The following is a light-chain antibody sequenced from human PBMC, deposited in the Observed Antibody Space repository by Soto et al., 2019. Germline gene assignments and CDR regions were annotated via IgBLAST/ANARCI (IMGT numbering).Light chain of an antibody. CDR3: QQYGDT. J-gene: IGKJ1*01. V-gene: IGKV3-20*01. Sequence: EIVLTQSPGTLSLSPGERATLSCRASQSVSSSYLAWYQQKPGQAPRLLIYGASSSATGIPDRFSGSVSGTDFTLTISILEPEDCAVDYCQQYGDTFGQGTKVEIK. CDR2: GAS. CDR1: QSVSSSY.